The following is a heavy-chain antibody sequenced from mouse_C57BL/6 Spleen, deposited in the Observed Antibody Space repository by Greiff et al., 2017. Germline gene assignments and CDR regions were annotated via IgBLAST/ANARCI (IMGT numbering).Heavy chain of an antibody. CDR1: GFNIKDDY. J-gene: IGHJ2*01. CDR2: IDPENGDT. CDR3: TTRPCDY. Sequence: VQLQQSGAELVRPGASVKLSCTASGFNIKDDYMHWVKQRPEQGLEWIGWIDPENGDTEYASKFQGKATITADTSSNTAYLQLSSLTSEDTAVYYCTTRPCDYWGQGTTLTVSS. V-gene: IGHV14-4*01.